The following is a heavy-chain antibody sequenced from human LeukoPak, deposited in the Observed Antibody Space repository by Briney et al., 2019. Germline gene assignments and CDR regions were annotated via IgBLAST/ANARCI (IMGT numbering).Heavy chain of an antibody. Sequence: SETLSLTCTVSGGSISSYYRSWIRRPPGKGLEWIGYIYYSGSTYYNPSLKSRVTISVDTSKNQFSLKLSSVTAADTAVYYCARASRKSYYGGKGFDYWGQGTLVTVSS. J-gene: IGHJ4*02. CDR2: IYYSGST. CDR1: GGSISSYY. V-gene: IGHV4-59*12. CDR3: ARASRKSYYGGKGFDY. D-gene: IGHD4-23*01.